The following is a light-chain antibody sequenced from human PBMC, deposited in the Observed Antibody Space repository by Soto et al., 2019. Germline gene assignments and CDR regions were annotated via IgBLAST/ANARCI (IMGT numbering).Light chain of an antibody. CDR1: QSVSSSY. Sequence: EIVLTQSPGTLSLSPWERATLSCRASQSVSSSYLAWYQQKPGQAPRLLIYGASSRATGIPDRFSGSGSGTEFTLTISSLQSEDLAVYYCQQYNNWPPTFGRGTRLEIK. CDR3: QQYNNWPPT. J-gene: IGKJ5*01. CDR2: GAS. V-gene: IGKV3-20*01.